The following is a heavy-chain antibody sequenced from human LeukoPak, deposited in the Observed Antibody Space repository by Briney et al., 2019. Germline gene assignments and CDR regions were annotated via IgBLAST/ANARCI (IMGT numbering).Heavy chain of an antibody. Sequence: ASVKVSCKASGYTFPSYFMHRVRQAPGQGLEWMGIINPTGGSTTYAQKFQGKVTMTRDTSTSTVYMELSSLRSDDTAVYYCARTAARRFDYWGQGTLVTVSS. D-gene: IGHD6-6*01. CDR2: INPTGGST. CDR3: ARTAARRFDY. CDR1: GYTFPSYF. J-gene: IGHJ4*02. V-gene: IGHV1-46*01.